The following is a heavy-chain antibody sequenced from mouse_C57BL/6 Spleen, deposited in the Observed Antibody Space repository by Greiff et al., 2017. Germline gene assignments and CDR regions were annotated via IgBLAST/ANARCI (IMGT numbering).Heavy chain of an antibody. CDR3: AREYDGTSMGY. D-gene: IGHD1-1*01. CDR1: GYAFSSSW. CDR2: INPGDGDT. Sequence: VKLVESGPELVKPGASVKISCKASGYAFSSSWMNWVKQRPGKGLEWIGRINPGDGDTNYNGKFKGKATLTADKSSSTAYMQLSSRTSEDSAVYFCAREYDGTSMGYWGQGTSVTVSS. J-gene: IGHJ4*01. V-gene: IGHV1-82*01.